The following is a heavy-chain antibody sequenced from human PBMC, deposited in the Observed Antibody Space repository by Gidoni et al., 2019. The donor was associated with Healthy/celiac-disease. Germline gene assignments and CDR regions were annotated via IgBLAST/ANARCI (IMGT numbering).Heavy chain of an antibody. CDR1: GGSISSGGYY. J-gene: IGHJ3*02. CDR2: IYYSGST. D-gene: IGHD3-22*01. Sequence: QVQLQESGPGLVKPSQTLSLTCPVSGGSISSGGYYWSWIRQHPGKGLEWIGYIYYSGSTYYNPSLKSRVTISVDTSKNQFSLKLSSVTAADTAVYYCARENYYDELHAFDIWGQGTMVTVSS. CDR3: ARENYYDELHAFDI. V-gene: IGHV4-31*03.